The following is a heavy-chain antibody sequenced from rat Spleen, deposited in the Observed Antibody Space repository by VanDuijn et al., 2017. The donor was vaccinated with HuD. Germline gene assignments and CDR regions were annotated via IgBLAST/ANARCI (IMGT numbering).Heavy chain of an antibody. CDR3: ARLEATYWFAY. J-gene: IGHJ3*01. CDR1: DYSITSNY. V-gene: IGHV3-1*01. CDR2: ISYSGST. D-gene: IGHD1-10*01. Sequence: EVQLQESGPGLVKPSQSLSLTCSVTDYSITSNYWDWIRKFPGNKMEWIGHISYSGSTNYNPSLKSRISITRDTSKNQFFLQVNSVTTEDTATYYCARLEATYWFAYWGQGTLVTVSS.